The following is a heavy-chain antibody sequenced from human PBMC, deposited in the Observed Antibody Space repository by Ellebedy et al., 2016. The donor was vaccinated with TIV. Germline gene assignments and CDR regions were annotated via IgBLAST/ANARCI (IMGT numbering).Heavy chain of an antibody. CDR1: GGSISSYY. D-gene: IGHD6-19*01. CDR2: IYYSGST. Sequence: MPSETLSLTCTVSGGSISSYYWSWIRQPPGKGLEWIGYIYYSGSTNYNPSLKSRVTISVDTSKNQFSRKLSSVTAADTAVYYCARGYSSGWYNWFDPWGQGTLVTVSS. CDR3: ARGYSSGWYNWFDP. J-gene: IGHJ5*02. V-gene: IGHV4-59*01.